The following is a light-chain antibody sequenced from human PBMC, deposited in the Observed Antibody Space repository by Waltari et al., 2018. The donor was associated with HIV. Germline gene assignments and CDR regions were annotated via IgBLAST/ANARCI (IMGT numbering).Light chain of an antibody. CDR3: QHLKTYPLT. Sequence: DIQLTQSPAFLSASVGDRVTMTCRASQGINSFLAWYQHKPGRAPKLLLYASSTLQNGIPSRFSGSGSGTDFTLTINGLQPDDFATYYCQHLKTYPLTFGGGT. V-gene: IGKV1-9*01. CDR1: QGINSF. CDR2: ASS. J-gene: IGKJ4*01.